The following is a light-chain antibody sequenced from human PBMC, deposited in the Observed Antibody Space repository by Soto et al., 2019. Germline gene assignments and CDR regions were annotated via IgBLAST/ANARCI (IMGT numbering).Light chain of an antibody. Sequence: DIQMTQSPSSLSASVGDRVTITCRASQGIRSDLGWYQQKPGKAPKRLIYAASSLQSGVPSRLSGSGFGTEFTLTISSLQPEDSATYYCLQHNTYPLTFGGGTKVEI. CDR1: QGIRSD. CDR2: AAS. CDR3: LQHNTYPLT. J-gene: IGKJ4*01. V-gene: IGKV1-17*01.